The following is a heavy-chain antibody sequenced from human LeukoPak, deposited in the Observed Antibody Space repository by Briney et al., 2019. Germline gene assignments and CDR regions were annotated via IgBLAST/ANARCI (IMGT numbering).Heavy chain of an antibody. D-gene: IGHD2-15*01. CDR2: IKLDGSEK. CDR1: GFTFGKYW. J-gene: IGHJ4*02. Sequence: GGSLRLSCVASGFTFGKYWMSWVRQAPGKGLEWVANIKLDGSEKNYVDSVKGRFTISRDNTKNSLYLQMNSLRAEDTAVFYCAQSSGGSCYGWGQGTLVTVSS. V-gene: IGHV3-7*03. CDR3: AQSSGGSCYG.